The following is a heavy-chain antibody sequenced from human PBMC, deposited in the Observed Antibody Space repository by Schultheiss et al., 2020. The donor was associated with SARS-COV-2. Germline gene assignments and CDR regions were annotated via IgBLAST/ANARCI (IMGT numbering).Heavy chain of an antibody. V-gene: IGHV3-21*05. Sequence: GGSLRLSCAASGFTFSSYEMNWVRQAPGKGLEWVSYISSSSSYIYYADSVKGRFTISRDNSKNTLYLQMNSLRAEDTAVYYCTTGLAYYYGSGSYYLDYWGQGTLVTVSS. D-gene: IGHD3-10*01. CDR1: GFTFSSYE. CDR3: TTGLAYYYGSGSYYLDY. J-gene: IGHJ4*02. CDR2: ISSSSSYI.